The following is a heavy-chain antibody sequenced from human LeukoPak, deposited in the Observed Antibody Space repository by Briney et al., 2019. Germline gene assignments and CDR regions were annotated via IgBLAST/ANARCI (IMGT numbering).Heavy chain of an antibody. D-gene: IGHD5-18*01. Sequence: PSETLSLTCAVYGGSFSGYYWSWIRQPPGKGLEWIGEINHSGSTNYNPSLKSRVTISVDTSKNQFSLKLGSVTAADTAVYYCATPGGYSSNWFDPWGQGTLVTVSS. CDR3: ATPGGYSSNWFDP. V-gene: IGHV4-34*01. CDR2: INHSGST. J-gene: IGHJ5*02. CDR1: GGSFSGYY.